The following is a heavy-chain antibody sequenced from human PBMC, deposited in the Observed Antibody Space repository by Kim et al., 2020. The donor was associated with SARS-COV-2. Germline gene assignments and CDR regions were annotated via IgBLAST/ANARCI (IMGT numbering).Heavy chain of an antibody. Sequence: ASVKVSCKASGYTFTSYGISWVRQAPGQGLEWMGWISAYNGNTNYAQKLQGRVTMTTDTSTSTAYMELRSLRSDDTAVYYCARNMATRYTLGAFDIWGQGTMVTVSS. CDR3: ARNMATRYTLGAFDI. D-gene: IGHD5-12*01. CDR1: GYTFTSYG. J-gene: IGHJ3*02. V-gene: IGHV1-18*01. CDR2: ISAYNGNT.